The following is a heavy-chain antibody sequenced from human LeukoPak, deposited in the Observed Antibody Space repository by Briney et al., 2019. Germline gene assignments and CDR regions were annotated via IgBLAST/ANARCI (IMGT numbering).Heavy chain of an antibody. CDR3: ARDYDIIDY. CDR1: GGSISSSSYY. J-gene: IGHJ4*02. D-gene: IGHD3-9*01. V-gene: IGHV4-39*07. Sequence: SETLSLTCTVSGGSISSSSYYWGWIRQPPGKGLEWIGSIYYSGSTYYNPSLKSRVTISVDTSKNQFSLKLSSVTAADTAVYYCARDYDIIDYWDQGTLVTVSS. CDR2: IYYSGST.